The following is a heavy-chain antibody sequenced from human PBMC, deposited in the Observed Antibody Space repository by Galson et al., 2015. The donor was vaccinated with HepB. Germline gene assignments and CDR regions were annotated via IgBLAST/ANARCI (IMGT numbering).Heavy chain of an antibody. CDR1: GFTFTSSA. D-gene: IGHD3-22*01. CDR2: IVVGSGNT. V-gene: IGHV1-58*01. J-gene: IGHJ4*02. Sequence: SVKVSCKASGFTFTSSAVQWVRQARGQRLEWIGWIVVGSGNTNYAQKFQERVTITRDMSTSTAYMELSSLRSEDTAVYYCAALPSIHYDSSGYYYHEMEGDYWGQGTLVTVSS. CDR3: AALPSIHYDSSGYYYHEMEGDY.